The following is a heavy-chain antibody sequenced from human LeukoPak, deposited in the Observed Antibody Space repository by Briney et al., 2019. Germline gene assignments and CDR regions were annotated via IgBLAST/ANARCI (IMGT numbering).Heavy chain of an antibody. D-gene: IGHD1-1*01. CDR1: GFTFNTFG. Sequence: QSGGSLRLSCAASGFTFNTFGMQWVPQAPGKGLEWVAFIRYDGSNKYYADSVKGRFTISRDNSKLTLYLQVKSLRAEDTAVYFCAKDKDPWKSTSISDFDYWGQGTLVTVSS. J-gene: IGHJ4*02. CDR3: AKDKDPWKSTSISDFDY. CDR2: IRYDGSNK. V-gene: IGHV3-30*02.